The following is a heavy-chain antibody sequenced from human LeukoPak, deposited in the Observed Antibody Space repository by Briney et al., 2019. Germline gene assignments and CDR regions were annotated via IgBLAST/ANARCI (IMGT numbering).Heavy chain of an antibody. CDR3: ARESGLLDAFDI. CDR2: ISSSSSYI. V-gene: IGHV3-21*01. D-gene: IGHD2/OR15-2a*01. Sequence: GGSLRLSCAASGFTFSSYSMNWVRQAPGKGLEWVSSISSSSSYIYYADSVKGRFTISRDNAKNSLYLQMNSLRAEDTAVYYCARESGLLDAFDIWGQGTMVTVSS. CDR1: GFTFSSYS. J-gene: IGHJ3*02.